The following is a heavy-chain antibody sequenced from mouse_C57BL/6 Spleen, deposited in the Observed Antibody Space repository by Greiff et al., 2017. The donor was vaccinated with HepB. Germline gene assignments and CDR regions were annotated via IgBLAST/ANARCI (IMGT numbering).Heavy chain of an antibody. CDR3: ARDRLTGPDY. Sequence: EVQLQESGPGLVKPSQSLSLTCSVTGYSITSGYYWNWIRQFPGNKLEWMGYISYDGSNNYNPSLKNRISITRDTSKNQFFLKLNSVTTEDTATYYCARDRLTGPDYWGQGTTLTVSS. CDR2: ISYDGSN. J-gene: IGHJ2*01. V-gene: IGHV3-6*01. CDR1: GYSITSGYY. D-gene: IGHD4-1*01.